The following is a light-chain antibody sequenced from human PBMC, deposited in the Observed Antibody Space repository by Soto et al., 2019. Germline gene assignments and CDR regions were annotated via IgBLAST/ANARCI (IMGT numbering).Light chain of an antibody. J-gene: IGLJ3*02. CDR2: STN. CDR1: SGSVSTSYY. CDR3: ALSMGSGIWV. V-gene: IGLV8-61*01. Sequence: QTVVTQEPSFSVSPGRTVTLTCGLSSGSVSTSYYPSWYQQTPGQAPRTLIYSTNTPSSGVADRFAGSIIGNKAALTITGAEADYEADYYCALSMGSGIWVFGGGTKLTVL.